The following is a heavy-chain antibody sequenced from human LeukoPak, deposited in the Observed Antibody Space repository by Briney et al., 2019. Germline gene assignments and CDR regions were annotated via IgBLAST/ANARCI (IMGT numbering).Heavy chain of an antibody. CDR1: GGSINSYY. CDR2: IYYSGST. J-gene: IGHJ4*01. D-gene: IGHD2-8*01. V-gene: IGHV4-59*01. CDR3: TSGGMVSGDY. Sequence: SETLSLTCTVSGGSINSYYWSWIRQPPGKGLEWIGYIYYSGSTNYNPSLKSRVTISRDASKNQFSLKLRSVTAADTAVYYCTSGGMVSGDYWGHGTLVTVSS.